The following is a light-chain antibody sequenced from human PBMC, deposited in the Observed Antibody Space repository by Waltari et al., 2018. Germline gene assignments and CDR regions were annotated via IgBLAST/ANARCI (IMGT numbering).Light chain of an antibody. J-gene: IGKJ3*01. Sequence: DSHMTQSPSSLSASVGDRVNLTCRASQSIRRYLNWYQQKPGKAPKLLIYATSSLQSGVPSRFSGSGSGTDFTLTINSLQPEDFATYYCQQSYRTPFTFGPGTKVDIQ. CDR3: QQSYRTPFT. CDR2: ATS. CDR1: QSIRRY. V-gene: IGKV1-39*01.